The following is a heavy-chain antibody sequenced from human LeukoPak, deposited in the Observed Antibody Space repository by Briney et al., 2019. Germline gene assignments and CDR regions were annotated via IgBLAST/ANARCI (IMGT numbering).Heavy chain of an antibody. CDR1: GLTFSNYW. J-gene: IGHJ4*02. CDR3: ARGSYYYGSGSYYKVYDY. CDR2: ISSNGGST. D-gene: IGHD3-10*01. Sequence: GGSLRLSCAASGLTFSNYWMHWVRQAPGKGLEYVSAISSNGGSTYYANSVKGRFTISRDNSKNTLYLQMGSLRAEDMAVYYCARGSYYYGSGSYYKVYDYWGQGTLVTVSS. V-gene: IGHV3-64*01.